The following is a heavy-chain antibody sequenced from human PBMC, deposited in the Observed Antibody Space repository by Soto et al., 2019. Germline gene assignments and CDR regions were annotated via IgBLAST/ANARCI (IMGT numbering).Heavy chain of an antibody. V-gene: IGHV1-46*03. CDR2: INPGSGAA. CDR1: GYTVTTHY. CDR3: ARGGGVGVAGSAAFEM. Sequence: QVQLVQSGAEVKKPGASVKISCTASGYTVTTHYMHWVRQAPGRGLEWMGAINPGSGAAKYTQTVDARVTMTRNTSTNTVYMEMSALMSEDTGVFYCARGGGVGVAGSAAFEMWGQGTMVTVSS. D-gene: IGHD3-3*01. J-gene: IGHJ3*02.